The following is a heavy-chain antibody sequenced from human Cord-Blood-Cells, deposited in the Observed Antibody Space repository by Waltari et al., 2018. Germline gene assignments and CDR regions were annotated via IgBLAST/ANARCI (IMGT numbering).Heavy chain of an antibody. D-gene: IGHD3-10*01. J-gene: IGHJ3*02. V-gene: IGHV2-26*01. Sequence: QVTWKESGPVLVKLTATLTLTCTVSGFSLRNASMGVSWIRQPPGKALEWLAHIFSNDEKSDSTSLKSRLTIPNDTSKSQVVLTMTNMEPVDTATYFCARMSTFRGDAFDIWGQGTMLTVSS. CDR2: IFSNDEK. CDR3: ARMSTFRGDAFDI. CDR1: GFSLRNASMG.